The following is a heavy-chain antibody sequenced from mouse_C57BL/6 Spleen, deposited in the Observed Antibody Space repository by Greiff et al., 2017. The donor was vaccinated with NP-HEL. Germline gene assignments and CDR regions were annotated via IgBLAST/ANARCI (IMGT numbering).Heavy chain of an antibody. CDR3: ARDDYYGSSYWYFDV. Sequence: VQRVESGPGMVKPSQSLSLTCTVTGYSITSGYDWHWIRHFPGNKLEWMGYISYSGSTNYNPSLKSRISITHDTSKNHFFLKLNSVTTEDTATYYCARDDYYGSSYWYFDVWGTGTTVTVSS. CDR2: ISYSGST. CDR1: GYSITSGYD. V-gene: IGHV3-1*01. D-gene: IGHD1-1*01. J-gene: IGHJ1*03.